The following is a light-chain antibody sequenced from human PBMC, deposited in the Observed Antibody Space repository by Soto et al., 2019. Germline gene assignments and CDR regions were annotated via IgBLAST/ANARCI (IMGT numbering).Light chain of an antibody. V-gene: IGKV3-20*01. Sequence: ETVMTQSPGTLSLSPGDRATLSCRASQNVYSNFVGWYQQRPGQAPRLLIYGTSTWATDIPDRFSGSGSGTDFTLTISRLEPDDFAVDFCHQYGNSPLNFGRGTKVDF. CDR3: HQYGNSPLN. J-gene: IGKJ3*01. CDR2: GTS. CDR1: QNVYSNF.